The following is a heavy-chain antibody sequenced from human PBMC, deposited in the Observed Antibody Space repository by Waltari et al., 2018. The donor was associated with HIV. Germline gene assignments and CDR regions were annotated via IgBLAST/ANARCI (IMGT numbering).Heavy chain of an antibody. CDR2: IYYSGST. Sequence: QVQLKESGPGLVQPSEPLSLTCTVAGGSISRYHWRLIRQPPGKGLEWIGYIYYSGSTNYNPSLKSRVTISVDTSKNQFSLKLSSVTAADTAVYYCARDRGSPYYFDYWGQGTLVTVSS. CDR3: ARDRGSPYYFDY. V-gene: IGHV4-59*01. J-gene: IGHJ4*02. CDR1: GGSISRYH. D-gene: IGHD5-12*01.